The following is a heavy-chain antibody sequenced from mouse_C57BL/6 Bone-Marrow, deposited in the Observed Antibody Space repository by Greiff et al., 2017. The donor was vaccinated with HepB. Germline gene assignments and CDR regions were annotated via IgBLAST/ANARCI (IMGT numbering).Heavy chain of an antibody. V-gene: IGHV14-4*01. J-gene: IGHJ4*01. CDR2: IDPENGDT. Sequence: EVQLQQPGAELVKPGASVKLSCKASGYTFTSYWMHWVKQRPGRGLEWIGRIDPENGDTEYASKFQGKATITADTSSNTAYLQLSSLTSEDTAVYYCTRGGGFFAMDYWGQGTSVTVSS. CDR1: GYTFTSYW. CDR3: TRGGGFFAMDY.